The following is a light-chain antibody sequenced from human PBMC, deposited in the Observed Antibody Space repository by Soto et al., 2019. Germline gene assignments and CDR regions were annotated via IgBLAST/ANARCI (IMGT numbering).Light chain of an antibody. J-gene: IGKJ1*01. Sequence: EIVLTQSPATLSLSPGERATLSCRASQSVSSYLAWYQQKPGQAPRLLIYDASNRATGIPARFSGSGSGTGFAGTISSLEPEDFAVYYCKPRNNWYRTYGQGTK. CDR2: DAS. CDR3: KPRNNWYRT. CDR1: QSVSSY. V-gene: IGKV3-11*01.